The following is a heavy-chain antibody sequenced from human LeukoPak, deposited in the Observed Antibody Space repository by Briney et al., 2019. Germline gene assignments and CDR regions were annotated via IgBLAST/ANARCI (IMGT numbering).Heavy chain of an antibody. D-gene: IGHD3-22*01. V-gene: IGHV3-20*04. CDR1: GFTFSSYA. CDR3: ARGPHYYDSSGYYGLFDY. J-gene: IGHJ4*02. Sequence: GGSLRLSCAASGFTFSSYAMSWVRQAPGKGLEWVSGINWNGGSTGYADSVKGRFTISRDNAKNSLYLQMNSLRAEDTALYYCARGPHYYDSSGYYGLFDYWGQGTLVTVSS. CDR2: INWNGGST.